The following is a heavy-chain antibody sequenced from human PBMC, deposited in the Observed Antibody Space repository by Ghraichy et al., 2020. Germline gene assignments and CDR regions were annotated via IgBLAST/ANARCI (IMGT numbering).Heavy chain of an antibody. J-gene: IGHJ6*02. CDR2: INSDGSST. CDR1: GFTFSSYW. Sequence: GGSLRLSCAASGFTFSSYWMHWVRQAPGKGLVWVSRINSDGSSTSYADSVKGRFTISRDNAKNTLYLQMNSLRAEDTAVYYCARGGETYSSSLDGNRYYYGMDVWGQGTTVTVSS. CDR3: ARGGETYSSSLDGNRYYYGMDV. V-gene: IGHV3-74*01. D-gene: IGHD6-6*01.